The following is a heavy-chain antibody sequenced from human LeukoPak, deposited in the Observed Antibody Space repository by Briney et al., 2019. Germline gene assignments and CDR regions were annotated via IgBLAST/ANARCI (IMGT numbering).Heavy chain of an antibody. Sequence: SETLSLTCTVSGGSISSYYWSWIRQPPGKGLEWIGYIYYSGSTNYNPSLKSRVTISVDTSKNQFSLKLSSVTAADTAVYYCARGEGHSSGWIYYFDYWGQGTLVTVSS. D-gene: IGHD6-19*01. V-gene: IGHV4-59*12. CDR2: IYYSGST. CDR3: ARGEGHSSGWIYYFDY. CDR1: GGSISSYY. J-gene: IGHJ4*02.